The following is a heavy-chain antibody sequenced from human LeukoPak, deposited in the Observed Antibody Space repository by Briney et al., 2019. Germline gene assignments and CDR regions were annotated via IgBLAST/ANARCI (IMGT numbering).Heavy chain of an antibody. Sequence: PGGSLRLSCAASGFTFSSYWMSWVRQAPGKGLEWVANIKQDGSEKYYVDSVKGRFTFSRDNAKNSLYLQMNSLRAEDTAVYYCARDTRAYYGGYDAFDIWGQGTMVTVSS. V-gene: IGHV3-7*01. CDR2: IKQDGSEK. D-gene: IGHD4-17*01. J-gene: IGHJ3*02. CDR1: GFTFSSYW. CDR3: ARDTRAYYGGYDAFDI.